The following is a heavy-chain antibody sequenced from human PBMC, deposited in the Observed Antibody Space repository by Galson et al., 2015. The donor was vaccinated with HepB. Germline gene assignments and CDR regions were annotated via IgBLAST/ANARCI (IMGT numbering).Heavy chain of an antibody. CDR2: IWYDGSNK. CDR3: ARDLYYYDSSGQNAFDI. J-gene: IGHJ3*02. Sequence: SLRLSCAASGFTFSSYGMHWVRQAPGKGLEWVAVIWYDGSNKYYADSVKGRFTISRDNSKNTLYLQMNSLRAEDTAVYYCARDLYYYDSSGQNAFDIWGQGTMVTVSS. CDR1: GFTFSSYG. D-gene: IGHD3-22*01. V-gene: IGHV3-33*08.